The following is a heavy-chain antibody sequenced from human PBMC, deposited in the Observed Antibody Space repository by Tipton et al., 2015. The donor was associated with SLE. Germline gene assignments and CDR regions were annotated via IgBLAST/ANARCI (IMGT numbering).Heavy chain of an antibody. CDR1: GGSFSGYS. J-gene: IGHJ4*02. D-gene: IGHD3-3*01. CDR2: INHSGNT. V-gene: IGHV4-34*01. CDR3: ATDYDFWSGYLGY. Sequence: GLVKPSETLSLTCAVYGGSFSGYSWSWIRKPPGKGLEWIGEINHSGNTNYNPSLKSRDPISGDTSKNQFSLRLSSVTAADTAVYYCATDYDFWSGYLGYWGQGTLVTVSS.